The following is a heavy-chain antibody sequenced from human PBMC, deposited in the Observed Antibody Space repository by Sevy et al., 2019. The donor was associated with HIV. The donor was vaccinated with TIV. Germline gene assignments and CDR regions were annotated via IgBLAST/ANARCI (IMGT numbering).Heavy chain of an antibody. CDR1: GFTFSSYT. V-gene: IGHV3-21*01. D-gene: IGHD1-1*01. CDR2: ISFSSNYI. J-gene: IGHJ4*02. CDR3: AREDSKNWRYFDY. Sequence: GGSLRLSCAAAGFTFSSYTMNWVRQAPGKGLEWVASISFSSNYIYYTDSLKGRFTISRDNAKNLLYLQMNSLRAEDTAVYYCAREDSKNWRYFDYWGQGTLVTVSS.